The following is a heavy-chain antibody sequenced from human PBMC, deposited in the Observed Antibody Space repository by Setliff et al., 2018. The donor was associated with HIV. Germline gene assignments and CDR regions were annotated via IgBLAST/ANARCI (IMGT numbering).Heavy chain of an antibody. CDR2: MNTDGSST. CDR1: GFTFSSYW. J-gene: IGHJ4*02. V-gene: IGHV3-74*01. Sequence: GGSLRLSCAASGFTFSSYWMHWVRQAPGKGLVWVFGMNTDGSSTRYADSMKGRFTISRDNAKNMLYLQMNSLSADDTAVYYCVRGSGYYYFDNWGQGALVTVSS. D-gene: IGHD3-22*01. CDR3: VRGSGYYYFDN.